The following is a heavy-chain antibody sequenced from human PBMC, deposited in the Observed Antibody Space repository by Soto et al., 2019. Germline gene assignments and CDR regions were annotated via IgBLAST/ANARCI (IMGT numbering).Heavy chain of an antibody. D-gene: IGHD6-19*01. CDR3: ARIILRDIAGLPAGLLPTKNYYFGMDV. Sequence: QVQLVQSGAEVKKPGASVKVSCKASGGTFSYYAISWVRQAPGQGLDWMGGIIPIFGTTLYAQKFEGRITITADESTSTAYMGLRGLRSEDTAVYSCARIILRDIAGLPAGLLPTKNYYFGMDVWGQGTTVTVSS. J-gene: IGHJ6*02. CDR2: IIPIFGTT. V-gene: IGHV1-69*01. CDR1: GGTFSYYA.